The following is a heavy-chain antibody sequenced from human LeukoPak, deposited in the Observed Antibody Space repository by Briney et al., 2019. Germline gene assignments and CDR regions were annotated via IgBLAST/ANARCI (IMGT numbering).Heavy chain of an antibody. CDR2: ISAYNGNT. D-gene: IGHD2-2*01. Sequence: GASVKVSCKASGYTFTSYGISWVRQAPGQGLEWMGWISAYNGNTNYAQKLQGRVTMTTDTSTSTAYMELRSLRSDDTAVYYCARDPGVVPAAIAREFDPWGQGTLVTVSS. CDR1: GYTFTSYG. CDR3: ARDPGVVPAAIAREFDP. V-gene: IGHV1-18*01. J-gene: IGHJ5*02.